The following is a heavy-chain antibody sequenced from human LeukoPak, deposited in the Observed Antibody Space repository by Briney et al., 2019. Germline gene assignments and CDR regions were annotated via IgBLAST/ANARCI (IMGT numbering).Heavy chain of an antibody. CDR2: MNQDGSEK. D-gene: IGHD1-26*01. V-gene: IGHV3-7*01. Sequence: GGSLRLSCAASGFTFSSYWMSWVRQAPGKGLEWVANMNQDGSEKYYVDSVKGRFTISRDNAKNSLYLQMNNLRAEDTAVFYCARGGELLRPADYWGQGTLVTVSS. CDR1: GFTFSSYW. J-gene: IGHJ4*02. CDR3: ARGGELLRPADY.